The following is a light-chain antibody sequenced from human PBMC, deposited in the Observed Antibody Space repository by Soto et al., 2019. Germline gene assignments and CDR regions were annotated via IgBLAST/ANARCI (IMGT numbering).Light chain of an antibody. CDR1: YNDVGGHNY. V-gene: IGLV2-14*01. Sequence: QSALTQPASVSGSPGQSITISCAGAYNDVGGHNYVSWYQQHPGTAPKLIIYEIINRPSGVSSRFSGSRSGNTASLTISGLQAEDEADYYCSSYTSSSTIVFGGGTKVTVL. CDR3: SSYTSSSTIV. J-gene: IGLJ2*01. CDR2: EII.